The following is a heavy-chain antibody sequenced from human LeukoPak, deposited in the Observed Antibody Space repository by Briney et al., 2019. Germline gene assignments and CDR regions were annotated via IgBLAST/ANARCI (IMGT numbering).Heavy chain of an antibody. D-gene: IGHD2-2*01. V-gene: IGHV3-48*01. CDR1: GFTFSSYS. Sequence: GGSLRLSCAASGFTFSSYSMNWVPQAPGKGLEWISYISSGSGTIYYADSVKGRFTISRDNAKNSLYLQMNSLRAEDTAVYCCARGPNTSPFDYWGQGTLVTVSS. J-gene: IGHJ4*02. CDR2: ISSGSGTI. CDR3: ARGPNTSPFDY.